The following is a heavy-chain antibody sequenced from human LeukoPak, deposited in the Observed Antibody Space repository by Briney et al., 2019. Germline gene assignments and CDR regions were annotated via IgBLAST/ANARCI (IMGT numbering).Heavy chain of an antibody. CDR2: IYTSGST. CDR1: GGSISSGSYY. CDR3: ARLRYYYDSSGYYRDY. J-gene: IGHJ4*02. D-gene: IGHD3-22*01. Sequence: SQTLSLTCTVSGGSISSGSYYWSWIRQPAGKGLEWIGRIYTSGSTNYNPSLKSRVTISVDTSKNPFSLKLSSVTAADTAVYYCARLRYYYDSSGYYRDYWGQGTLVTVSS. V-gene: IGHV4-61*02.